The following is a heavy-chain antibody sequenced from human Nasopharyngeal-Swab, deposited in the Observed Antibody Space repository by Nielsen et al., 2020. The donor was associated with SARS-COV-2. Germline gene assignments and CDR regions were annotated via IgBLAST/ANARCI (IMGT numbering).Heavy chain of an antibody. V-gene: IGHV4-34*01. Sequence: GSLRLSCAVYGGSLSGYYWSWIRQPPGKGLEWIGEINHSGSTNYNPSLKSRVTISVDTSKNQFSLKLSSVTAADTAVYYCARGGSSSWYYYYYGMDVWGQGTAVTVSS. D-gene: IGHD6-13*01. CDR2: INHSGST. CDR1: GGSLSGYY. J-gene: IGHJ6*02. CDR3: ARGGSSSWYYYYYGMDV.